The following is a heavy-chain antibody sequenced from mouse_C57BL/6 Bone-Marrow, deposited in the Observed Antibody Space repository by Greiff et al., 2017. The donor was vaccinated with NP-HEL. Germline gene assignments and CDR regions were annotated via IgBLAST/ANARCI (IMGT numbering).Heavy chain of an antibody. D-gene: IGHD1-1*01. Sequence: QVQLQQPGAELVKPGASVKLSCKASGYTFTSYWMHWVKQRPGQGLEWIGMIHPNSGSTNYNEKFKSKATLTVDKSSSTAYMQLSSLTSEDSAVYYCARGPFTTVDFDYWGQGTTLTVSS. V-gene: IGHV1-64*01. CDR1: GYTFTSYW. J-gene: IGHJ2*01. CDR3: ARGPFTTVDFDY. CDR2: IHPNSGST.